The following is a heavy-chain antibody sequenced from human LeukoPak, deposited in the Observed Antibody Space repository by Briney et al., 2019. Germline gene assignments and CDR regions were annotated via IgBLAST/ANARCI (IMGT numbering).Heavy chain of an antibody. Sequence: SVKVSCKASGGTFSSYAIDWVRQAPGQGLEWMGGIIPIFGTPNYAQKFQGRVTITADESTSTAYMGLSSLRSEDTAVYYCARGWLAETTVVTPYNYWGQGTLVTVSS. CDR1: GGTFSSYA. CDR2: IIPIFGTP. D-gene: IGHD4-23*01. CDR3: ARGWLAETTVVTPYNY. J-gene: IGHJ4*02. V-gene: IGHV1-69*13.